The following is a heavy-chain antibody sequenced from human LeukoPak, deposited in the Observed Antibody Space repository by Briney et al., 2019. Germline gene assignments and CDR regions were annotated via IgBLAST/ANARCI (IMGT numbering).Heavy chain of an antibody. V-gene: IGHV3-33*01. J-gene: IGHJ6*02. CDR3: ARGGTTYGDYLIPPYYYYGMDV. CDR1: GFTFSSYG. CDR2: IWYDGSNK. D-gene: IGHD4-17*01. Sequence: PGRSLRLSCAASGFTFSSYGMHWVRQAPGKGLEWVAVIWYDGSNKYYADSVKGRFTISRDNSKNTLYLQMNSLRAEDTAVYYCARGGTTYGDYLIPPYYYYGMDVWGQGTTVTVSS.